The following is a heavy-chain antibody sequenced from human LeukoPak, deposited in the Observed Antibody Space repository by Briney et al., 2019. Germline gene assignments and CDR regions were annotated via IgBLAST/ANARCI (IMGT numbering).Heavy chain of an antibody. CDR2: IYYSGST. D-gene: IGHD6-19*01. CDR3: ARPTAYSSGWSFDY. CDR1: GGSISSSSYY. V-gene: IGHV4-39*07. J-gene: IGHJ4*02. Sequence: SETLSLTCTVSGGSISSSSYYWGWIRQPPGKGLEWIGSIYYSGSTYYNPSLKSRVTISVDTSKNQFSLKLSSVTAADTAVYYCARPTAYSSGWSFDYWAREPWSPSPQ.